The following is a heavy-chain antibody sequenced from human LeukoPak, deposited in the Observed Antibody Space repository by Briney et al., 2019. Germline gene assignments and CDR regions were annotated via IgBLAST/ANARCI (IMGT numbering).Heavy chain of an antibody. CDR3: ARDQGITARLFEY. CDR2: IWYDGTNK. Sequence: GGSLRLSCAASGFTFSSYGMHWVRQAPGKGLEGVAVIWYDGTNKYYADSVKGRFTISRDDSKNTLYLQMNSLRAEDTAVYYCARDQGITARLFEYWGQGTLVTVPS. D-gene: IGHD6-6*01. V-gene: IGHV3-33*01. J-gene: IGHJ4*02. CDR1: GFTFSSYG.